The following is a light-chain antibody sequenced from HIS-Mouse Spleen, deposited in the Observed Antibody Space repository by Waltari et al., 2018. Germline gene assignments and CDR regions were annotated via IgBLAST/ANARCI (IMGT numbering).Light chain of an antibody. J-gene: IGLJ3*02. V-gene: IGLV2-23*01. Sequence: QSALTPPASVSGSPGQSITISCTATSSAVGSYNLVSWYQQHPGKAPKLMIYEGSKRPSGVSNRFSGSKSGNTASLTISGLQAEDEADYYCCSYAGSSTWVFGGGTKLTVL. CDR1: SSAVGSYNL. CDR2: EGS. CDR3: CSYAGSSTWV.